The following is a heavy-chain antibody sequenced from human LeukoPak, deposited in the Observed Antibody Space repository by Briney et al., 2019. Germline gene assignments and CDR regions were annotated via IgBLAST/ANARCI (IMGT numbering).Heavy chain of an antibody. CDR2: TYYRAKWYN. Sequence: SQTLSLTCVISGDSVSSDRAAWNWIRHSPSGGLEWLGRTYYRAKWYNDYAVSVKSRININPDTSKNEFPLHLNSVTPEDTAVYYCVRFTASYLDYWGQGSLVTVSS. V-gene: IGHV6-1*01. CDR1: GDSVSSDRAA. CDR3: VRFTASYLDY. D-gene: IGHD5-18*01. J-gene: IGHJ4*02.